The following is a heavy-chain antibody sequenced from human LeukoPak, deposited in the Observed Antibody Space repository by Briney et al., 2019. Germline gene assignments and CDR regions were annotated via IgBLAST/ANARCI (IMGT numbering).Heavy chain of an antibody. D-gene: IGHD3-22*01. CDR3: ARAYYYDSSGSTHWYFDL. Sequence: SETLSLTCTVSGGSISSYYWSWIRQPPGKGLEWIGYIYYSGSTNYNPSPKSRVTISVDTSKNQFSLKLSSVTAADTAVYYCARAYYYDSSGSTHWYFDLWGRGTLVTVSS. CDR2: IYYSGST. CDR1: GGSISSYY. V-gene: IGHV4-59*01. J-gene: IGHJ2*01.